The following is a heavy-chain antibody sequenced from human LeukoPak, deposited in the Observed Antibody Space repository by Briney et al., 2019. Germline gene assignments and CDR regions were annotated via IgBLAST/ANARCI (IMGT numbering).Heavy chain of an antibody. CDR1: GFNVSSNY. CDR3: ARDGGSRGYTYGQGAFDI. CDR2: IYSGGKP. V-gene: IGHV3-53*01. D-gene: IGHD5-18*01. Sequence: GGSLRLSCAASGFNVSSNYMSWVRQAPGKGLEWVSVIYSGGKPFLPDSVNGRFTISRDISKNTLYLQMDSLRAEDTALYYCARDGGSRGYTYGQGAFDIWGQGTMVTVSS. J-gene: IGHJ3*02.